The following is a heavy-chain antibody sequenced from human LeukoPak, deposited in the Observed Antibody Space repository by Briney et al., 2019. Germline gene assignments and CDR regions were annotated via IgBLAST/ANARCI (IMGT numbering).Heavy chain of an antibody. V-gene: IGHV1-46*01. J-gene: IGHJ6*03. CDR3: ASSDSGRFGSYFYMDV. Sequence: GASVKVSCKAPGYTFTSYYMHWVRQAPGQGLEWVGIINPSSGSTSYAQKFQGRVTLTRDMSTSTVYMELSSLRSEDTAVYYCASSDSGRFGSYFYMDVWGEGTTVTVSS. CDR2: INPSSGST. CDR1: GYTFTSYY. D-gene: IGHD3-10*01.